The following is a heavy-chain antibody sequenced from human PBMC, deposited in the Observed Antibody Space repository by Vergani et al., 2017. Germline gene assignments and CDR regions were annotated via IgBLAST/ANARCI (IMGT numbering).Heavy chain of an antibody. CDR2: IYHSGST. Sequence: QVQLQESGPGLVKPSETLSLTCTVSGGSVSSGNYYWSWIRQPAGKGLEWIGYIYHSGSTNYNPSLKSRVTISVDTSKNQLSLKLSSVTAADTAVDYCARGDYYDSSGLPAEYFQHWGQGTLVTVSA. CDR1: GGSVSSGNYY. CDR3: ARGDYYDSSGLPAEYFQH. J-gene: IGHJ1*01. D-gene: IGHD3-22*01. V-gene: IGHV4-61*10.